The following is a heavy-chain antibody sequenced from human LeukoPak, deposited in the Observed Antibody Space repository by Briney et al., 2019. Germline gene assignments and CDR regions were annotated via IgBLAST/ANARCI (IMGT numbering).Heavy chain of an antibody. CDR3: TTFVNYYGSGNFVDY. V-gene: IGHV3-15*01. D-gene: IGHD3-10*01. Sequence: GGSLRLSCAASGFTFSNAWMSWVRQAPGKGLEWVGRIKSKTDGGTTDYAAPVKGRFTISRDDSKNTLYLQMNSLKTEDTAVYYCTTFVNYYGSGNFVDYWGQGTLATVSS. CDR2: IKSKTDGGTT. J-gene: IGHJ4*02. CDR1: GFTFSNAW.